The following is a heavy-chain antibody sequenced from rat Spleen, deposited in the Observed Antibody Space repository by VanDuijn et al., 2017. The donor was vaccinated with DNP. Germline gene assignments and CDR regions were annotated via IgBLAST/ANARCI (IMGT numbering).Heavy chain of an antibody. Sequence: EVQVLESGGGLVQPGNSLKLSCATSGFTFSTAWMYWYRQFPEKRLEWVARIKAKSNNYATDYAESVKGRFTISRDDSKSSIYLQMNNLKEEDTAIYYCASYYGYNYWCFDVWGPGTMVTVSS. CDR3: ASYYGYNYWCFDV. V-gene: IGHV6-6*01. J-gene: IGHJ1*01. D-gene: IGHD1-9*01. CDR2: IKAKSNNYAT. CDR1: GFTFSTAW.